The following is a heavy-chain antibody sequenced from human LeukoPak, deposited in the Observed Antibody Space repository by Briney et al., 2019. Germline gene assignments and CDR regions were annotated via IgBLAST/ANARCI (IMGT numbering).Heavy chain of an antibody. V-gene: IGHV4-59*11. CDR3: ARGIPLSGFMVRGVRYYFDY. CDR1: AGSISGHY. J-gene: IGHJ4*02. D-gene: IGHD3-10*01. CDR2: IYYSGST. Sequence: SETLSLTCAVSAGSISGHYWSWFRQPPGKGLEWIGYIYYSGSTNCNPSLKSRVTISVDTSKNQFSLKLSSVTAADTAVYYCARGIPLSGFMVRGVRYYFDYWGQGTLVTVSS.